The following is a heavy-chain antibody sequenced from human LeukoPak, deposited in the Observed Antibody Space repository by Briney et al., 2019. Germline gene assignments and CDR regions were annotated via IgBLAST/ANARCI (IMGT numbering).Heavy chain of an antibody. Sequence: GGSLRLSCAASGFTFSSHAMSWVRQAPGKGLEWVSAISGSGGSTYYADSVKGRFTISRDNSKNTLYLQMNSLRAEDTAVYYCAKVRPPVHYGSGSYSALYFDYWGQGTLVTVSS. CDR2: ISGSGGST. V-gene: IGHV3-23*01. J-gene: IGHJ4*02. D-gene: IGHD3-10*01. CDR1: GFTFSSHA. CDR3: AKVRPPVHYGSGSYSALYFDY.